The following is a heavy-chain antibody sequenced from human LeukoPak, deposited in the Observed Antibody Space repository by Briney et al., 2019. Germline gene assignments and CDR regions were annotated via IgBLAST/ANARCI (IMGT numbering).Heavy chain of an antibody. D-gene: IGHD3-22*01. CDR1: GYTFTSNY. CDR3: AGEDNSSGYRPFDI. CDR2: INPSNGGT. Sequence: GASVKVSCKASGYTFTSNYIHWVRQAPGQGLDWMGRINPSNGGTNYAQKFQGRVTMTRDMSMSTAYMELSRLRSDDTAVYYCAGEDNSSGYRPFDIWGQGTMVTVPS. J-gene: IGHJ3*02. V-gene: IGHV1-2*06.